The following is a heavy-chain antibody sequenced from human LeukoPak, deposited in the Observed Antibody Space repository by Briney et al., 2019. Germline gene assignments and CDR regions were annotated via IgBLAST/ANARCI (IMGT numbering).Heavy chain of an antibody. CDR3: AREGYCSSTSCYKVFDY. CDR1: GGSISSYY. D-gene: IGHD2-2*02. J-gene: IGHJ4*02. V-gene: IGHV4-59*01. Sequence: PSETLSLTCTVSGGSISSYYWGWIRQPPGKGLEWIGYIYYSGSTNYNPSLKSRVTISVDTSKNQFSLKLSSVTAADTAVYYCAREGYCSSTSCYKVFDYWGQGTLVTVSS. CDR2: IYYSGST.